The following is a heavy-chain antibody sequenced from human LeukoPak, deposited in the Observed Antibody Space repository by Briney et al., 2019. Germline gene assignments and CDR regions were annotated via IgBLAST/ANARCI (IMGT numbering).Heavy chain of an antibody. CDR1: GGSFSPYY. J-gene: IGHJ4*02. CDR3: ARGGFYCGGDCYVDY. CDR2: INHSGST. V-gene: IGHV4-34*01. D-gene: IGHD2-21*02. Sequence: SETLSLTCAVYGGSFSPYYWSGIRQPPGKGLEWMGEINHSGSTNNNPSLKSRVTISVDTSKNQFSLRLISVTAADTAVYYCARGGFYCGGDCYVDYWGQGTLVTVSS.